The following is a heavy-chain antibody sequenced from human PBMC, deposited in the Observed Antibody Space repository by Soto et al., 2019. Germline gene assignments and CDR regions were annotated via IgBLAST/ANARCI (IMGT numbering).Heavy chain of an antibody. V-gene: IGHV3-23*01. Sequence: EVQLLESGGGLVQPGGSLRLSCVVSGFTFGSYAMSWVRQAPEKGPEWVAILGGNGFTTYYADSVKGRFTISGDKSKSTLSLQMNSLRADDTAVYYCPKALRPTLTFFYYRDVWGRGPPSPSP. D-gene: IGHD3-16*01. CDR1: GFTFGSYA. CDR2: LGGNGFTT. J-gene: IGHJ6*03. CDR3: PKALRPTLTFFYYRDV.